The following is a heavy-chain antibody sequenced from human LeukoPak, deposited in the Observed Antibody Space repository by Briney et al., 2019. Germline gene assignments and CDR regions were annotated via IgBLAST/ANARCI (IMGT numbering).Heavy chain of an antibody. J-gene: IGHJ6*03. CDR2: IIPIFGTA. V-gene: IGHV1-69*05. D-gene: IGHD2-15*01. CDR3: ARAQGYCGGGSCPSYYYYYMDV. Sequence: SVKVSCKASGGTFSSYAISWVRQAPGQGLEWMGGIIPIFGTANYAQKFQGRVTITTDESTSTAYMELSSLRSEDTAVYYCARAQGYCGGGSCPSYYYYYMDVWGKGTTVTVSS. CDR1: GGTFSSYA.